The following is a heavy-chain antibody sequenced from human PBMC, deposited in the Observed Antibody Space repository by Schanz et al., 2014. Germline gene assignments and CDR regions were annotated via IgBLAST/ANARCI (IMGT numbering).Heavy chain of an antibody. V-gene: IGHV3-23*01. Sequence: VHLLESGGGLVEPGGSLRLSCAASGFSFSDYYMSWIRQAPGKGLEWVSSISSGGGSTYYADSVKGRFTISRDNSKNTLYLQMKSLRAEDTAVYFCAKDLGVDCGDGCFNWYFDLWGRGTLVTVSS. D-gene: IGHD2-21*02. J-gene: IGHJ2*01. CDR2: ISSGGGST. CDR1: GFSFSDYY. CDR3: AKDLGVDCGDGCFNWYFDL.